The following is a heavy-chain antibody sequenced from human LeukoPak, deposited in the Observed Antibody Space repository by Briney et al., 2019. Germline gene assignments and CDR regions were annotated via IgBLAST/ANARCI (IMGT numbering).Heavy chain of an antibody. Sequence: GGSLRLSCAASGFTFSSHAMHWVRQAPGKGLGWVAVISYDGSNKYYADSVKGRFTISRDNSKNTLYLQMNSLRAEDTAVYYCARDPYGTLPDDYWGQGTLVTVSS. CDR3: ARDPYGTLPDDY. CDR1: GFTFSSHA. CDR2: ISYDGSNK. V-gene: IGHV3-30-3*01. D-gene: IGHD4-17*01. J-gene: IGHJ4*02.